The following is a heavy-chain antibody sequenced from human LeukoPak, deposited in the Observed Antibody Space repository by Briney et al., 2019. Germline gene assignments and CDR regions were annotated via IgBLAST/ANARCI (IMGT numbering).Heavy chain of an antibody. CDR2: INPSGGST. D-gene: IGHD6-6*01. J-gene: IGHJ3*02. CDR1: GYTFTSYY. Sequence: ASVKVSCKASGYTFTSYYMHWVRQAPGQGLEWMGIINPSGGSTSYAQKFQGRVTMTRDMSTSTVYMELSSLRSEDTAVYYCARDGQSVAAIRGAFDIWGRGTMVTVSS. V-gene: IGHV1-46*01. CDR3: ARDGQSVAAIRGAFDI.